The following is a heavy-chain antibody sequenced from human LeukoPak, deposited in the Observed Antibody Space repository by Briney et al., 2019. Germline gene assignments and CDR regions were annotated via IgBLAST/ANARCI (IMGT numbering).Heavy chain of an antibody. Sequence: GRSLRLSCAASGFTFDDYAMHWVRQAPGKGLEWVSGISWNSGSRDYADSVKGRFTISRDNAKNSLYLQMNSLRAEDTALYYCAKDIDPSTYYSSAWYWGQGTLVTVSS. J-gene: IGHJ4*02. CDR2: ISWNSGSR. D-gene: IGHD6-19*01. CDR1: GFTFDDYA. V-gene: IGHV3-9*01. CDR3: AKDIDPSTYYSSAWY.